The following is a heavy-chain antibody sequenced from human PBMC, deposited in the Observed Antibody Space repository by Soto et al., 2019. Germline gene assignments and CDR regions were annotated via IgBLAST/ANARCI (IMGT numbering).Heavy chain of an antibody. Sequence: QVQFVQSGAEVKKPGASVKVSCKASGYNFTTYAIHWVRQAPGQRLEWMGWINTGKGNTKYSQKFQGRVTITRDTSASTAYMDLGSLRSGDTAVYYCARDPWGGAVDAFDIWGQGTMVTVSS. J-gene: IGHJ3*02. V-gene: IGHV1-3*04. CDR3: ARDPWGGAVDAFDI. CDR1: GYNFTTYA. D-gene: IGHD3-10*01. CDR2: INTGKGNT.